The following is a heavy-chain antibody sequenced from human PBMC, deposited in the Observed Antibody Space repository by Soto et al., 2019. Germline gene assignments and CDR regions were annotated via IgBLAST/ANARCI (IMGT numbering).Heavy chain of an antibody. Sequence: EVQLVESGGGLIQPGGSLRLSCAASGFIVSSKYMSWVRQAPGKGLEWVSVIFIDGGTNYADSVKGRFTISRDNSKNTVYLQMNSPSVDDTAVYYCVRDPWDYWGQGTLVTVSS. V-gene: IGHV3-53*01. CDR3: VRDPWDY. J-gene: IGHJ4*02. CDR1: GFIVSSKY. CDR2: IFIDGGT.